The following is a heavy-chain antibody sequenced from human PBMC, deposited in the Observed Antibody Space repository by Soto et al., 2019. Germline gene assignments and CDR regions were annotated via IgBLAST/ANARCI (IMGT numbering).Heavy chain of an antibody. CDR2: INHSGST. V-gene: IGHV4-34*01. Sequence: QVQLQQWGAGLLKPSETLSLTCAVYGGSFSGYYWSWIRQPPGKGLEWIREINHSGSTNYNPSLKSRVTISVDTSKNQFSLKLRSVTAADTAVYYCARRAAAGTGTSRYNWFDPWGQGTLVTVSS. CDR1: GGSFSGYY. J-gene: IGHJ5*02. CDR3: ARRAAAGTGTSRYNWFDP. D-gene: IGHD6-13*01.